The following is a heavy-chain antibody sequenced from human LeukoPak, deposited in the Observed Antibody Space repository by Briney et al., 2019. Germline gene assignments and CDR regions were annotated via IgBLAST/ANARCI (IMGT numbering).Heavy chain of an antibody. CDR3: ATRRGYDSSVYS. Sequence: PSETLSLTCTVSGASISSTNYYCGWVRQPPGKGLECIGRIFYSGSTSYNPSLKSRLTISLDTSKNQFSLKLSSVTAADTAAYYCATRRGYDSSVYSWGQGTLVSVSS. CDR2: IFYSGST. D-gene: IGHD3-22*01. J-gene: IGHJ4*02. CDR1: GASISSTNYY. V-gene: IGHV4-39*01.